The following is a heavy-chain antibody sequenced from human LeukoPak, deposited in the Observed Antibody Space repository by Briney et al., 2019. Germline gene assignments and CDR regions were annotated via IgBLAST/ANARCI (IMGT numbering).Heavy chain of an antibody. CDR2: IYHSGSP. D-gene: IGHD3-9*01. V-gene: IGHV4-4*02. CDR3: ARAKYYDILTGYYSWYYGMDV. Sequence: PSETLSLTCAVSGGSISSNNWWGWVRQPPGKGLEWIGEIYHSGSPNYNPSLKSRVTISVDTSKNQFSLKLSSVTAADTAVYYCARAKYYDILTGYYSWYYGMDVWGQGTTVTVSS. J-gene: IGHJ6*02. CDR1: GGSISSNNW.